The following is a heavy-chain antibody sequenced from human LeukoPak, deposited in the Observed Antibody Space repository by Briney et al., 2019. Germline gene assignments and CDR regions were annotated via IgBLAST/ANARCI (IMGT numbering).Heavy chain of an antibody. V-gene: IGHV3-30*04. CDR1: GFTFNNYA. Sequence: PGGSLRLSCAASGFTFNNYAMHWVREAPGKGLEWVAITSYDGSNKYYADSVKGRFTISRDNSKNTLFLQMNSLRAEDTAVYYCARDREYYDILTGYMVSHYFDYWGQGTLVTVSS. D-gene: IGHD3-9*01. CDR2: TSYDGSNK. J-gene: IGHJ4*02. CDR3: ARDREYYDILTGYMVSHYFDY.